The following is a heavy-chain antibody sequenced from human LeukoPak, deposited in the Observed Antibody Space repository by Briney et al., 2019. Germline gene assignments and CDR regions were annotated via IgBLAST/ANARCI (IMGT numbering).Heavy chain of an antibody. V-gene: IGHV3-66*01. J-gene: IGHJ4*02. D-gene: IGHD1-26*01. CDR3: ARGQWELEGPDY. CDR1: GFTVSSNY. CDR2: IYSGGST. Sequence: GGSLRLSCAASGFTVSSNYMSWVRQAPEKGLEWVSVIYSGGSTYYADSVKGRFTISRDNSKNTLYLQMNSLRAEDTAVYYCARGQWELEGPDYWGQGTLVTVSS.